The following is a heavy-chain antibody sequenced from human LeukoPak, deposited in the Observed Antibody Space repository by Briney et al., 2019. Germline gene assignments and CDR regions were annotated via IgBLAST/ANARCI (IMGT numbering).Heavy chain of an antibody. CDR2: ISWNSGSI. CDR1: GFTFDDYA. J-gene: IGHJ4*02. V-gene: IGHV3-9*01. Sequence: GGSLRLSCATSGFTFDDYAMHWVRQAPGKGLEWVSGISWNSGSIGYADSVKGRFTISRDNAKNSLYLQMNSLRAEDTALYYCAKAPDYYYFDYWGQGTLVTVSS. CDR3: AKAPDYYYFDY. D-gene: IGHD2/OR15-2a*01.